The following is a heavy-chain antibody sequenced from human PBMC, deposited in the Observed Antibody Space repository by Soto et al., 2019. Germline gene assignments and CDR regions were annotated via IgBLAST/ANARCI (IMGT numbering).Heavy chain of an antibody. V-gene: IGHV4-39*01. CDR2: IYYSGST. CDR3: ARQGGDYYDSSGYYVGAAVRFDY. D-gene: IGHD3-22*01. J-gene: IGHJ4*02. Sequence: QLQLQESGPGLVKPSETLSLTCTVSGGSISSSSYYWGWIRQPPGKGLEWIGSIYYSGSTYYNPSLKSRVTISVDTSKNQFSLKLSSVTAADTAVYYCARQGGDYYDSSGYYVGAAVRFDYWGQGTLVTVSS. CDR1: GGSISSSSYY.